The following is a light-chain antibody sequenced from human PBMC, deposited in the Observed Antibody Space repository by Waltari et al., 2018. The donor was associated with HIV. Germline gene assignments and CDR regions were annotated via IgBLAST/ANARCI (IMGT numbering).Light chain of an antibody. CDR2: GVT. CDR1: SSDVGAYDY. CDR3: SSYAGRYTVI. Sequence: QSALTQPRSVSGSPGQSVTLSCTGSSSDVGAYDYVSWYQHYPGKAPKVILYGVTKRPSGIPDRFSGSKSGSTASLTISGPQAEDEADYYCSSYAGRYTVIFGGGTKLTVL. V-gene: IGLV2-11*01. J-gene: IGLJ2*01.